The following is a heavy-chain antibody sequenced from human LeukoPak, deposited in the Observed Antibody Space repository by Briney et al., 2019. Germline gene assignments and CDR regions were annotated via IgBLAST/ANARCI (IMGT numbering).Heavy chain of an antibody. D-gene: IGHD3-16*01. Sequence: PGGSLRLSCAASGFTFSDYDMHWVRQAPGKGLEWVSYISWNSGLKGYADSVKGRFTISRDNAKNSLVLQMNSLTTEDTALYYCAKLGGSFDIWGQGTMVVVSS. CDR2: ISWNSGLK. J-gene: IGHJ3*02. V-gene: IGHV3-9*01. CDR3: AKLGGSFDI. CDR1: GFTFSDYD.